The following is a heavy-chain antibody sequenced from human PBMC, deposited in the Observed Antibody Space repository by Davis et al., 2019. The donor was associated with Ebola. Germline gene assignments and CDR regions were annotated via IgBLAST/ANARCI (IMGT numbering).Heavy chain of an antibody. D-gene: IGHD5-12*01. CDR1: GFTFSSYW. CDR2: IKQDGSEK. CDR3: ASGDGRGSSYDMDV. J-gene: IGHJ6*02. V-gene: IGHV3-7*03. Sequence: GGSLRLSCAASGFTFSSYWMSWVRQAPGKGLEWVANIKQDGSEKYYVDSVKGRFTISRDNAKNSLYLQMNSLRAEDTAVYYCASGDGRGSSYDMDVWGQGTTVTVSS.